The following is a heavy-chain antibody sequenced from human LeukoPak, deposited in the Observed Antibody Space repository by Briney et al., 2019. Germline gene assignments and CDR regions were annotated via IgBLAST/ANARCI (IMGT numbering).Heavy chain of an antibody. V-gene: IGHV3-64*01. CDR3: ARATTAAIYLADYYYYGMDV. Sequence: GGSLRLSCAASGFTFSSYAMHWVRQAPGKGLEYVSAISSNGGSTYYANSVKGSFTISRDNSKNTLYLQMGSLRAEDMAVYYCARATTAAIYLADYYYYGMDVWGQGTTVTVSS. CDR2: ISSNGGST. D-gene: IGHD2-2*01. J-gene: IGHJ6*02. CDR1: GFTFSSYA.